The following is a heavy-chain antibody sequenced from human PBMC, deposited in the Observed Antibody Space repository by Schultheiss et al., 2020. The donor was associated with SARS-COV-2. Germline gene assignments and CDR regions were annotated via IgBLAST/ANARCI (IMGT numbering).Heavy chain of an antibody. D-gene: IGHD1-26*01. V-gene: IGHV1-2*02. CDR3: ATGGGIGATKAWFDP. CDR2: ISTYSGGT. CDR1: GYTLTDYG. J-gene: IGHJ5*02. Sequence: ASVKVSCKASGYTLTDYGISWVRQAPGQGLEWMGWISTYSGGTNYAQKFQGRVTMTRDTSISTAYMELSSLRSEDTAVYYCATGGGIGATKAWFDPWGQGTLVTVSS.